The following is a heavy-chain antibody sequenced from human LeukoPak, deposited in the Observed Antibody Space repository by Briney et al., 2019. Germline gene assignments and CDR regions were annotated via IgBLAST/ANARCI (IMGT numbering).Heavy chain of an antibody. V-gene: IGHV1-3*01. Sequence: ASVKVSCKASGYTFSSYAIHWVRQAPGQRPEWMGWINAGIGNTKYSQKFQGRVTITRDTSASTAYMEVSSLRSEDTAVYHCARTQGVYYGGNSGAFDIWGQGTVVTVSS. CDR2: INAGIGNT. CDR1: GYTFSSYA. J-gene: IGHJ3*02. CDR3: ARTQGVYYGGNSGAFDI. D-gene: IGHD4-23*01.